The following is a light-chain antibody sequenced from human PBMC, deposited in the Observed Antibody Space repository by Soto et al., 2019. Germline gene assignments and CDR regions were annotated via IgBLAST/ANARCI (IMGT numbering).Light chain of an antibody. V-gene: IGKV3-20*01. CDR2: SAS. CDR3: QQYSGPGMYT. J-gene: IGKJ2*01. CDR1: QSVSSTY. Sequence: EIVLTQSPGTLSLSPGEGATLSCRASQSVSSTYLAWYQQKPGQAPRLLIYSASSRASGIPDRFSGSGSGTDFTLTINRLEPEDFAEYYCQQYSGPGMYTFGQGTKLEIK.